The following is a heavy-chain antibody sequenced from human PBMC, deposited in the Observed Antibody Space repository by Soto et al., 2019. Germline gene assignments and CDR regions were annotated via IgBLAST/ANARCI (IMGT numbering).Heavy chain of an antibody. J-gene: IGHJ4*02. D-gene: IGHD3-16*02. CDR3: ARGNFSIDDYVWGSYRHPLLD. CDR2: ISYDGSNK. V-gene: IGHV3-30-3*01. CDR1: GFTFSSYA. Sequence: GGSLRLSCAASGFTFSSYAMHWVRQAPGKGLEWVAVISYDGSNKYYADSVKGRFTISRDNSKNTLYLQMNSLRAEDTAVYYCARGNFSIDDYVWGSYRHPLLDWGQGTLVTVSS.